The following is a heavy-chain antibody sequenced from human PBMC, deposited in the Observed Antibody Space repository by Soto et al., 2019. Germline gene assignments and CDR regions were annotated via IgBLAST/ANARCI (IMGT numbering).Heavy chain of an antibody. CDR2: ISYDGSNK. CDR1: GFTFSSYA. J-gene: IGHJ6*02. D-gene: IGHD6-13*01. V-gene: IGHV3-30-3*01. CDR3: ARDIGDSRSSWYVQDGYYYGMDV. Sequence: QVQLVESGGGVVQPGRSLRLSCASSGFTFSSYAMHWVRQAPGKGLEWVAVISYDGSNKYYAASVKGRFTISRDNSKNTLYLQMSSLRAEDTSVYYCARDIGDSRSSWYVQDGYYYGMDVWGQGTTVTVSS.